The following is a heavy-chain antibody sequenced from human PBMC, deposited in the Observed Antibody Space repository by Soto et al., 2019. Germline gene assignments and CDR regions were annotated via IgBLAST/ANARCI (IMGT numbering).Heavy chain of an antibody. J-gene: IGHJ6*02. D-gene: IGHD2-8*01. CDR2: IYSTENT. CDR1: GGSDSSNSYS. Sequence: SETLSLTCTVSGGSDSSNSYSWGWLRLSPGKGLEWIGTIYSTENTYYHPPLLNQGTISVDTSMNDFSVRLSSVTAADTAITYCARVNQYGVRTSCHGDYGMDVRGQLTTVTVSS. CDR3: ARVNQYGVRTSCHGDYGMDV. V-gene: IGHV4-39*02.